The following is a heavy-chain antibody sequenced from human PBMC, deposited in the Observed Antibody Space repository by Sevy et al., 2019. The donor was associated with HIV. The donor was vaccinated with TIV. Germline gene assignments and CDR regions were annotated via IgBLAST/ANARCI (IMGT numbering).Heavy chain of an antibody. Sequence: GGSLRLSCAASGFTFSSYGMHWVRQAPGKGLDWVTVISYDGSNKYYADSVKGRFTISRDNSKNTLYLQMNSLRVEDTAVYYCAKGGQWLVRDWFDPWGQRTLVTVYS. V-gene: IGHV3-30*18. CDR1: GFTFSSYG. D-gene: IGHD6-19*01. CDR2: ISYDGSNK. J-gene: IGHJ5*02. CDR3: AKGGQWLVRDWFDP.